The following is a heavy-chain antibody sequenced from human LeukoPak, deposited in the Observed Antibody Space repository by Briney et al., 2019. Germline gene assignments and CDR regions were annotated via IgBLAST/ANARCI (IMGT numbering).Heavy chain of an antibody. CDR2: INSDGSWT. D-gene: IGHD2-2*01. J-gene: IGHJ4*02. CDR3: VSFYETY. Sequence: RQXPXKGLVWVSHINSDGSWTSYADSVKGRFTISKDNAKNTVYLQMNNLRAEDTAVYYCVSFYETYWGRGTLVTASS. V-gene: IGHV3-74*01.